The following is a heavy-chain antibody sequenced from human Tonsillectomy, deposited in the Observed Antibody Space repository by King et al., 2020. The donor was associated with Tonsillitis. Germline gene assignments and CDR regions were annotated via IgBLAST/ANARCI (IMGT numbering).Heavy chain of an antibody. CDR3: ARDQHRHSYGDYGSGFDF. Sequence: VQLVESGGGLVQPGGSLRLSCAASGFTFNSYNMNWVRQAPGKGLEWVSSITSSGRTKYYADSVRGRFTLSRDNDKNSLYLKMNSLRDEDTAVYYCARDQHRHSYGDYGSGFDFWGQGTLVTVSS. CDR2: ITSSGRTK. D-gene: IGHD4-17*01. CDR1: GFTFNSYN. J-gene: IGHJ4*02. V-gene: IGHV3-48*02.